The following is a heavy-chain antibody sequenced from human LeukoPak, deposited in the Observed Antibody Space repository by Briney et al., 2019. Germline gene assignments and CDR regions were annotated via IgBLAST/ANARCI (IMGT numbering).Heavy chain of an antibody. J-gene: IGHJ4*02. D-gene: IGHD3-10*01. Sequence: QPGGSLRLSCAASGFTFSSYAMSWVRQAPGKGLEWVSAISGSGGSTYYADSVKGRFTISRDNSKNTLYLQMNSLRAEDTAVYYCAKDSGRYYYGSGSYYFDSWGQGALVTVSS. CDR2: ISGSGGST. CDR3: AKDSGRYYYGSGSYYFDS. V-gene: IGHV3-23*01. CDR1: GFTFSSYA.